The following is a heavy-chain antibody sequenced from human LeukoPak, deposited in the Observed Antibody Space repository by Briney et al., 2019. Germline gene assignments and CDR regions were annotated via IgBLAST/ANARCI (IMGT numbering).Heavy chain of an antibody. CDR1: GGSISSGGYS. Sequence: SETLSLTCTVSGGSISSGGYSWSWIRQPPGKGLEWIGYIYHSGSTYYNPSLKSRVTISVDRSKNQFSLKLSPVTAADTAVYYCAREGGDFWSGYFGYWGQGTLVTVSS. CDR2: IYHSGST. J-gene: IGHJ4*02. D-gene: IGHD3-3*01. CDR3: AREGGDFWSGYFGY. V-gene: IGHV4-30-2*01.